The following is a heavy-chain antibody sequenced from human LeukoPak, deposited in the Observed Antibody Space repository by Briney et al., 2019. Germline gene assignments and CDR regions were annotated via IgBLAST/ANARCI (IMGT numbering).Heavy chain of an antibody. CDR2: INHSGKT. D-gene: IGHD2-8*01. CDR3: ARTKGLSEGFDN. V-gene: IGHV4-34*01. CDR1: VGSLSGYY. Sequence: PSETLSLTCAVYVGSLSGYYWSWIRQPPGKGREWVGEINHSGKTNYNPSLKRRVTISRDTSKNQFSPKLDSVTAADTAVYYCARTKGLSEGFDNWGQGTLVTVSS. J-gene: IGHJ4*02.